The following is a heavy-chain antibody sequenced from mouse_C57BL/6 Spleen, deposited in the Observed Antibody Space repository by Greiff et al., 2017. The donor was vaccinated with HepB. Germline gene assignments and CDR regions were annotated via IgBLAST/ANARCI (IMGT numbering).Heavy chain of an antibody. CDR2: INPGSGGT. J-gene: IGHJ1*03. V-gene: IGHV1-54*01. CDR1: GYAFTNYL. D-gene: IGHD1-1*01. Sequence: QVQLQQSGAELVRPGTSVKVSCKASGYAFTNYLIEWVKQRPGQGLEWIGVINPGSGGTNYNEKFKGKATLTADKSSSTAYLQLSSLTSEDTAVYYCARNYGSSYSYWYFDVWGTGTTVTVSS. CDR3: ARNYGSSYSYWYFDV.